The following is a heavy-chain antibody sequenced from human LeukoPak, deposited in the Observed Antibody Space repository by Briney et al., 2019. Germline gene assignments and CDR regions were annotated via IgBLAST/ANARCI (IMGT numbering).Heavy chain of an antibody. CDR2: ISSDGSST. CDR3: ATLEAVAAFDS. V-gene: IGHV3-74*01. Sequence: GGSLRLSCAVSGFTFSRYWMHWVRQAPGEGLVWVSRISSDGSSTNYADSVRGRFTISRDNAYNTLYLQMNSLRAEDTAVYYCATLEAVAAFDSWGQGTLVTVSS. J-gene: IGHJ4*02. CDR1: GFTFSRYW. D-gene: IGHD6-19*01.